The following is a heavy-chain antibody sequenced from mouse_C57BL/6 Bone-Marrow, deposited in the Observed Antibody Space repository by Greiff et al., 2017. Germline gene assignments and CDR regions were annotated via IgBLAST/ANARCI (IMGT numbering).Heavy chain of an antibody. CDR1: GFTFSSYG. D-gene: IGHD1-1*01. Sequence: EVMLVESGGDLVKPGGSLKLSCAASGFTFSSYGMSWVRQTPDKRLEWVATISSGGSYTYYPDSVKGRFTISRDNAKNTLYLQMSSLKSEDTAMYYCARLPITTVVGFDYGGQGTTLTVSS. CDR2: ISSGGSYT. CDR3: ARLPITTVVGFDY. J-gene: IGHJ2*01. V-gene: IGHV5-6*02.